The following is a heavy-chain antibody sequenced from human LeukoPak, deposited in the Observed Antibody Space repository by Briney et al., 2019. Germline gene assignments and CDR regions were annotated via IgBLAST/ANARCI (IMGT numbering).Heavy chain of an antibody. CDR1: GFTFSTFA. D-gene: IGHD2-2*01. Sequence: PGGSLRLSCAASGFTFSTFAMTWVRQAPGKGLEWVSRISGSGGSTYYGDSVKGRFTISRDNSKNTLYLLMNSLRADDTAVYYCAKETGHVLVPAGMREYWGQGTLVTVSS. V-gene: IGHV3-23*01. CDR3: AKETGHVLVPAGMREY. CDR2: ISGSGGST. J-gene: IGHJ4*02.